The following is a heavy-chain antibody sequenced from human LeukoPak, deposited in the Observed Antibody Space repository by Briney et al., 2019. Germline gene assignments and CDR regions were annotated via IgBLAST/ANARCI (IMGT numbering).Heavy chain of an antibody. CDR3: ARDLIAAAGRRGYYMDV. CDR2: INPNSGGT. J-gene: IGHJ6*03. D-gene: IGHD6-13*01. Sequence: SVKVSCKASGYTFTGYYMHWVRQAPGQGLEWMGWINPNSGGTNYAQKFQGRVTMTRDTSISTAYMELSRLRSGDTAVYYCARDLIAAAGRRGYYMDVWGKGTTVTVSS. V-gene: IGHV1-2*02. CDR1: GYTFTGYY.